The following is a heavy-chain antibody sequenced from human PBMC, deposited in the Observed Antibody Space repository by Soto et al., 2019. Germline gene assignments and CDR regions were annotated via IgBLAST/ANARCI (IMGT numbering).Heavy chain of an antibody. V-gene: IGHV1-18*01. Sequence: ASVKVSCKASVYTFTTYGISWVRQAPGQGLEWMGWTSAYNGNTKYAQMLQERIGISRDMSTSTAYMELSSLRPEDTAVYYCAADVGGYIYGLARHWGPETLVTVSS. D-gene: IGHD4-17*01. J-gene: IGHJ4*02. CDR3: AADVGGYIYGLARH. CDR2: TSAYNGNT. CDR1: VYTFTTYG.